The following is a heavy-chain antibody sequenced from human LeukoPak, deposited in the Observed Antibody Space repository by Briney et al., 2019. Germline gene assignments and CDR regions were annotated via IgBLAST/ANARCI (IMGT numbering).Heavy chain of an antibody. CDR1: GFTFSSYE. J-gene: IGHJ4*02. CDR3: ARDMIRGVVNN. V-gene: IGHV3-48*03. CDR2: ISSSGSTI. Sequence: GGSLRLSCAASGFTFSSYEMNWVRQAPGKGLEWVSYISSSGSTIYYADSVKGRFTISRDNAKNRLYMQMNSLRVEDTAVYYCARDMIRGVVNNWGQGALVTVSS. D-gene: IGHD3-10*01.